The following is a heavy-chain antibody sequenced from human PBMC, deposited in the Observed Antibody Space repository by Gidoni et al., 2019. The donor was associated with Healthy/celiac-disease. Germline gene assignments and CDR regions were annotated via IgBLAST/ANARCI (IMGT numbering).Heavy chain of an antibody. V-gene: IGHV4-39*01. CDR3: ARRDYDSSGYYSGWYFDL. CDR1: GGSISSSSYY. CDR2: IYYSGST. D-gene: IGHD3-22*01. J-gene: IGHJ2*01. Sequence: QLQLPESGPGLVKPSETLSLTCTVSGGSISSSSYYWGWIRQPPGKGLEWIGSIYYSGSTYYNPSLKSRVTISVDTSKNQFSLKLSSVTAADTAVYYCARRDYDSSGYYSGWYFDLWGRGTLVTVSS.